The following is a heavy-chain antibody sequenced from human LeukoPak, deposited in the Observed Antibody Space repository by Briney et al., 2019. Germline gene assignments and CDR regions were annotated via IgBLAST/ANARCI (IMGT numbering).Heavy chain of an antibody. V-gene: IGHV3-21*01. CDR1: GFTFSSYS. CDR3: ARDGRDMAAAGKLPTAYYFDY. J-gene: IGHJ4*02. Sequence: GGSLRLSCAASGFTFSSYSMNWVRQAPGKGLEWVSSISSSNSYIYYADSVKGRFTISRDNAKNSLYLQMNSLRAEDTAVYYCARDGRDMAAAGKLPTAYYFDYWGQGTLVTVSS. CDR2: ISSSNSYI. D-gene: IGHD6-13*01.